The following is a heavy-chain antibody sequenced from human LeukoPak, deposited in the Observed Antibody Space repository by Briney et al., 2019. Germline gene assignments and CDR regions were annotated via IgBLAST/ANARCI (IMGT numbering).Heavy chain of an antibody. J-gene: IGHJ4*02. CDR3: ARDAGYGSGSYYSYYFDY. Sequence: PGRSLRLSCAASGFTFSSYAMHWVRQAPGKGLEWVAVISYDGSNKYYADSVKGRFTISRDNSKNTLYLQMNSLRAEDTAVYYCARDAGYGSGSYYSYYFDYWGQGTVVTVSS. V-gene: IGHV3-30*04. CDR2: ISYDGSNK. D-gene: IGHD3-10*01. CDR1: GFTFSSYA.